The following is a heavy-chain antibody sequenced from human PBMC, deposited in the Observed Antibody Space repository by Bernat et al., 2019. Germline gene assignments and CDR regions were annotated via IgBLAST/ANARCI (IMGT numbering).Heavy chain of an antibody. D-gene: IGHD6-13*01. CDR2: INPSGGST. CDR3: ARATAGYSSSWGHWFDP. V-gene: IGHV1-46*01. J-gene: IGHJ5*02. Sequence: QVQLVQSGAEVKKPGASVKVSCKASGYTFTSYYMHWVRQAPGQGLEWMGIINPSGGSTSYAQKFQGRVTMTRDTSTSTVYMELSSLRSEDTAVYSCARATAGYSSSWGHWFDPWGQGTLVTVSS. CDR1: GYTFTSYY.